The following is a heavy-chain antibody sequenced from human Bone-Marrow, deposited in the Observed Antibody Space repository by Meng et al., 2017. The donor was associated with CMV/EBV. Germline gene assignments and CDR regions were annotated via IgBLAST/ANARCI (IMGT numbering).Heavy chain of an antibody. Sequence: GGSLRLSCAASGFTFSSYAMHWVRQAPGKGLEWVAVISYDGSNKYYADSVKGRFTISRDNSKNTLYLQMNSLIAEDTAVYYCASERTYKSPYYYYYGMDVWGPGPTVTGCS. V-gene: IGHV3-30-3*01. CDR2: ISYDGSNK. D-gene: IGHD1-1*01. CDR3: ASERTYKSPYYYYYGMDV. CDR1: GFTFSSYA. J-gene: IGHJ6*01.